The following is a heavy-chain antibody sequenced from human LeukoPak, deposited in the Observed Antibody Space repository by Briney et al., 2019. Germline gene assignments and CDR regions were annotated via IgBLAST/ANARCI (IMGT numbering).Heavy chain of an antibody. V-gene: IGHV4-4*07. CDR1: GGSISSYY. D-gene: IGHD6-19*01. Sequence: PSETLSLTCTVSGGSISSYYWSWIRQPAGKGLEWIGRIYTSGSTYYNPSLKSRVTISVDTSKNQFSLKLSSVTAADTALYYCSRASSTSYYDYWGQGSLVTVSS. J-gene: IGHJ4*02. CDR2: IYTSGST. CDR3: SRASSTSYYDY.